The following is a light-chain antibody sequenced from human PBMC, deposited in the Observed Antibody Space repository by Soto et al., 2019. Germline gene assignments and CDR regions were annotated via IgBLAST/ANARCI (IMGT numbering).Light chain of an antibody. Sequence: QSVLTQPASVSGSPGQSFIISCVGTNHDIGGYDYISWYRHHPGQAPELLIYDVSHRPSGVSSRFSGSKSGSTASLTISRLQAGDEAHYYCACYISSDMLFGGGTKLTVL. CDR3: ACYISSDML. CDR1: NHDIGGYDY. J-gene: IGLJ2*01. V-gene: IGLV2-14*03. CDR2: DVS.